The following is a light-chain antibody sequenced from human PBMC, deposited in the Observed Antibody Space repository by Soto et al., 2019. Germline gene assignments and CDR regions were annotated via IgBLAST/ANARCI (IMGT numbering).Light chain of an antibody. CDR3: QQYGSSAT. V-gene: IGKV3-20*01. CDR1: QSINNN. Sequence: EIVLTQSPGTLSLSPGERATLSCRASQSINNNLAWYQQKPGQAPRLLIYGASNRADGIPDRFSGSGSGTDFTLTIGRLEPEDFALYYCQQYGSSATFGRGTKVDI. J-gene: IGKJ1*01. CDR2: GAS.